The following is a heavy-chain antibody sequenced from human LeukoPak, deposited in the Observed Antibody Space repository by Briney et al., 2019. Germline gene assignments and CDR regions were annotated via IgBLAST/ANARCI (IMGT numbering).Heavy chain of an antibody. CDR2: VSPDGGTT. V-gene: IGHV3-30*18. J-gene: IGHJ4*02. Sequence: GGSLRLSCAASGFTFSSYGMHWVRQAPGKGLEWVAVVSPDGGTTSYADSVKGRFTISRDNSMSKVFLQMNSLRPEDTAEYYCAKAGTAVVTRFFDYWGQGILVTVSS. D-gene: IGHD4-23*01. CDR1: GFTFSSYG. CDR3: AKAGTAVVTRFFDY.